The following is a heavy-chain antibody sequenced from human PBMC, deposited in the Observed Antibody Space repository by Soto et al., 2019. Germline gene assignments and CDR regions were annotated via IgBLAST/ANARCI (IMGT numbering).Heavy chain of an antibody. D-gene: IGHD3-22*01. CDR1: GGSTRSNY. Sequence: SETRAITCTISGGSTRSNYWSWIRQHPGQGLEWIGYINHRGRTNYKPYIKSRVTISVDTSKNQFSLKLRSVTAADTAVYYCARPMTMRGRGDFDIWGQGTIVTLSS. CDR3: ARPMTMRGRGDFDI. CDR2: INHRGRT. J-gene: IGHJ3*02. V-gene: IGHV4-34*01.